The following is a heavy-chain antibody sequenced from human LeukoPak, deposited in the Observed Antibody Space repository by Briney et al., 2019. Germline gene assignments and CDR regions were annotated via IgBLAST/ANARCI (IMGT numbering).Heavy chain of an antibody. CDR2: INHSGST. CDR3: ARGWPKGDWYFDL. V-gene: IGHV4-39*07. Sequence: SETLSLTCTVSGGSISSSSYYWGWIRQPPGKGLEWIGEINHSGSTNYNPSLKSRVTISVDTSKNQFSLKLSSVTAADTAVYYCARGWPKGDWYFDLWGRGTLVTVSS. CDR1: GGSISSSSYY. D-gene: IGHD5-24*01. J-gene: IGHJ2*01.